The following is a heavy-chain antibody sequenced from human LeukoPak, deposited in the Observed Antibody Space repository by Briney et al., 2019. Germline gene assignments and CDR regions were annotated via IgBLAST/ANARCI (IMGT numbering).Heavy chain of an antibody. V-gene: IGHV3-23*01. CDR2: ISDSGDIT. CDR1: GFTFSSYA. Sequence: GGSLRLSCAASGFTFSSYAMSWVRQAPGKGLEWVSGISDSGDITYYADSVKGRFTISRDNSKNTLYVQMNSLRVEDTAVYFCAKDRRGRSYYAATLDIWGPGTMVTVSS. J-gene: IGHJ3*02. CDR3: AKDRRGRSYYAATLDI. D-gene: IGHD1-26*01.